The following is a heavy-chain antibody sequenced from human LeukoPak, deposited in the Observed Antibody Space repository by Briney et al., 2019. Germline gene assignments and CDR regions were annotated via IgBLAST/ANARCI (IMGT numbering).Heavy chain of an antibody. D-gene: IGHD2-2*01. CDR1: GYTFTGYY. Sequence: GASVKVSCKASGYTFTGYYIHWVRQAPGQGLEWMGWINPNSGGTNYAQKFQGRVTMSRDTSIATAYMELSTLRSDDTAVYYCANQLLWLPDKYYFEYWGQGTLVTVSS. CDR2: INPNSGGT. J-gene: IGHJ4*02. V-gene: IGHV1-2*02. CDR3: ANQLLWLPDKYYFEY.